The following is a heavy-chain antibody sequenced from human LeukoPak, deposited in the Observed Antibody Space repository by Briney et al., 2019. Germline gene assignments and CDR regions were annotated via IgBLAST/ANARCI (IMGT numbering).Heavy chain of an antibody. CDR2: ISYDGSNK. Sequence: PGGSLRLSCAASGFTFSSYGMHWVRQAPGKGLEWVAVISYDGSNKYYADSVKGRFTISRDNSKNTLYPQMNSLRAEDTAVYYCATYFAGYSGYFGLTDAFDISGQGTMVTVSS. CDR1: GFTFSSYG. V-gene: IGHV3-30*03. J-gene: IGHJ3*02. D-gene: IGHD5-12*01. CDR3: ATYFAGYSGYFGLTDAFDI.